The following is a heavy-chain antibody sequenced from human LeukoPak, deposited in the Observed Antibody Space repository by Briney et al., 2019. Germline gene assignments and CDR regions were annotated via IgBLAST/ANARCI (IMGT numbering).Heavy chain of an antibody. V-gene: IGHV4-59*08. CDR1: GDSITSYC. CDR3: ARSYNWNEVGFDY. J-gene: IGHJ4*02. Sequence: SETLPLTCTVSGDSITSYCWSWIRQSPGKGLEWIGYIYNSGSTNYNPSLKSRVTISVDTSKNQFSLKLSSVTAADTAMYYCARSYNWNEVGFDYWGQGTLVAVSS. CDR2: IYNSGST. D-gene: IGHD1-20*01.